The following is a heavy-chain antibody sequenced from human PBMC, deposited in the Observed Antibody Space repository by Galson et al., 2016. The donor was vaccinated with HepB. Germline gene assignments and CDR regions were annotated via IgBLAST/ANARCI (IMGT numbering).Heavy chain of an antibody. CDR2: ISYNGSP. CDR1: GVSITSDGYF. D-gene: IGHD1-26*01. Sequence: TLSLTCPVSGVSITSDGYFWSWVRQYPGKGLEWIGYISYNGSPHSNPSLTGRVIIPADTSKSQFSLTLKSVTAADTATYSCAIQQSYLFDYWGLGTLVTVSS. V-gene: IGHV4-31*03. J-gene: IGHJ4*02. CDR3: AIQQSYLFDY.